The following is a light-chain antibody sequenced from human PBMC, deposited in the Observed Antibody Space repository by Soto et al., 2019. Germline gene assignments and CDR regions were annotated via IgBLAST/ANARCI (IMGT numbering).Light chain of an antibody. Sequence: QSVLTQPPSASGSPGQSVTISCTGTSSDVGGYSYVSWHQQYPGKAPKLIIYEVTKRPSGVPDRFSGSKSGNTASLTVSGLQAEDEADYYCSSFAGSNNLVFGTGTKLTVL. V-gene: IGLV2-8*01. CDR2: EVT. CDR3: SSFAGSNNLV. J-gene: IGLJ1*01. CDR1: SSDVGGYSY.